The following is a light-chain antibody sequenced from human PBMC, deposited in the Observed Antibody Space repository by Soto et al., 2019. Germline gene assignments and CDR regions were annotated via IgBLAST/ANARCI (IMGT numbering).Light chain of an antibody. CDR1: SSDVGGYNY. Sequence: QSALTQPASVSGSPGQSITISCTGTSSDVGGYNYVSWYQQHPGKAPELMIYDVSNRPSGVSNRFSGSKSGNTASLTISGLQAEDEDDYYCSSYTSSSTYVFGTGTKLTVL. CDR3: SSYTSSSTYV. V-gene: IGLV2-14*01. CDR2: DVS. J-gene: IGLJ1*01.